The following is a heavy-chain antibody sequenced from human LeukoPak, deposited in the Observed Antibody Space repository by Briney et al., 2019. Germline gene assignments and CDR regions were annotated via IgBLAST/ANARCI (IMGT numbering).Heavy chain of an antibody. CDR1: GASIGSYY. J-gene: IGHJ2*01. CDR3: AREGSSSWYAVDWYFDL. Sequence: SETRSLTCTVSGASIGSYYWSWIRQPPGRGLEWIGYIFYSGNTEYNPSLKSRVSISVDTSKNQFSLKLSSVTAADAAVYYCAREGSSSWYAVDWYFDLWGRGTLVTVSS. V-gene: IGHV4-59*01. CDR2: IFYSGNT. D-gene: IGHD6-13*01.